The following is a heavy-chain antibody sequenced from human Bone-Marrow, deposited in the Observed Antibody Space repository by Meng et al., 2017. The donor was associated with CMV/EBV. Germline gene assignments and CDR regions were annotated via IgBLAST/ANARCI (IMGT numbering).Heavy chain of an antibody. J-gene: IGHJ4*02. V-gene: IGHV1-2*02. CDR2: INPNSGGT. D-gene: IGHD2-2*01. Sequence: QVPLVQSGAEVKKPGASVKVSCKASGYTFTGYYMHWVRQAPGQGLEWMGWINPNSGGTNYAQKFQGRVTMTRDTSISTAYMKLSRRRSDDTAVYYCARAHCSSTSCLIDYWGQGTLVTVSS. CDR3: ARAHCSSTSCLIDY. CDR1: GYTFTGYY.